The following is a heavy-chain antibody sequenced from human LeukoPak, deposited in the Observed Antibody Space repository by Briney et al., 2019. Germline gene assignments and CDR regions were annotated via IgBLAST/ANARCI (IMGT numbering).Heavy chain of an antibody. Sequence: ASVKVSCKASGYTFTSYYMHWVRQAPGQGLEWMGIINPSGGSTSYAQKVQGRVTMTRDMSTSTVYMQLSSLRSEDTDVYYCARPRGSGSYRYHWYFDLWGRGTLVTVSS. D-gene: IGHD3-10*01. V-gene: IGHV1-46*01. CDR3: ARPRGSGSYRYHWYFDL. CDR1: GYTFTSYY. CDR2: INPSGGST. J-gene: IGHJ2*01.